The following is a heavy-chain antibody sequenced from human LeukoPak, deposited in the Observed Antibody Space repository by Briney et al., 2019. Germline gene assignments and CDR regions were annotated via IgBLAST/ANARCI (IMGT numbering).Heavy chain of an antibody. V-gene: IGHV1-69*06. CDR3: ARSGSGSYYFYWFDP. Sequence: SVKVSCKTSGGTFNRNAISWVRQAPGQGLEWMGGIIPVFGTPNYAQKFQGRVTISADKSTSTVYMELSSLRSEDTAMYYCARSGSGSYYFYWFDPWGQGTLVTVSS. CDR2: IIPVFGTP. CDR1: GGTFNRNA. J-gene: IGHJ5*02. D-gene: IGHD3-10*01.